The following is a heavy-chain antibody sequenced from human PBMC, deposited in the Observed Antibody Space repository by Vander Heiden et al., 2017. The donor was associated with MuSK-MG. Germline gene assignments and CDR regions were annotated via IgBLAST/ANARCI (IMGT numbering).Heavy chain of an antibody. V-gene: IGHV4-34*01. D-gene: IGHD3-22*01. J-gene: IGHJ6*02. CDR1: GGSFSGYY. CDR3: ARVFASYYYDSSGYPSGKDV. CDR2: INHRGRT. Sequence: QVQLQQWGAGLLKPSETLSLTCDVYGGSFSGYYWSWIRQPPGKGLERIGEINHRGRTNYHPSRKSRVTISVDTSKNQFSLKLSSVTAADTAVYYCARVFASYYYDSSGYPSGKDVWGQGPTVNVS.